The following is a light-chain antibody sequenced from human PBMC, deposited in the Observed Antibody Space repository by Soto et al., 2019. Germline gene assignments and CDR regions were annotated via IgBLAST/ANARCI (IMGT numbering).Light chain of an antibody. CDR3: QHYNSYSEA. V-gene: IGKV1-5*01. CDR1: QSVSGW. CDR2: DAS. J-gene: IGKJ1*01. Sequence: DIQITPSPATLSASVGDPVTVTCRASQSVSGWLAWYQQKPGEAPKLLIYDASALPRGVPSRFSGSGSGTKFTLTIASLQPDDFATYYCQHYNSYSEAFGQGTKVDIK.